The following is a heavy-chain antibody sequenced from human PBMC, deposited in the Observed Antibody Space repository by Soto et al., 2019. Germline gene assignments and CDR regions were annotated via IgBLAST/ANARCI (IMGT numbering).Heavy chain of an antibody. D-gene: IGHD3-9*01. CDR3: ARDSNGHFADILTGVDYYYGMDV. V-gene: IGHV1-69*13. Sequence: ASVKVSCKASGGTFSSYAISWVRQAPGQGLEWMGGIIPIFGTANYAQKFQGRVTITADESTSTAYMELSSLRSEDTAVYYCARDSNGHFADILTGVDYYYGMDVWGQGTTVTVSS. J-gene: IGHJ6*02. CDR2: IIPIFGTA. CDR1: GGTFSSYA.